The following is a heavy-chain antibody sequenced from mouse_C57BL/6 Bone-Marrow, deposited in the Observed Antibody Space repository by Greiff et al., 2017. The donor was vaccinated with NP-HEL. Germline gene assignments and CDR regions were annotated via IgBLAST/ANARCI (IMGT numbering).Heavy chain of an antibody. CDR2: ISSGGSYT. J-gene: IGHJ2*01. CDR3: ARQILRYGSLDY. D-gene: IGHD1-1*01. CDR1: GFTFSSYG. V-gene: IGHV5-6*01. Sequence: EVQRVESGGDLVKPGGSLKLSCAASGFTFSSYGMSWVRQTPDKRLEWVATISSGGSYTYYPDSVKGRFTISRGNAKNTLYLQMSSLKSEDTAMYYCARQILRYGSLDYWGQGTTLTVSS.